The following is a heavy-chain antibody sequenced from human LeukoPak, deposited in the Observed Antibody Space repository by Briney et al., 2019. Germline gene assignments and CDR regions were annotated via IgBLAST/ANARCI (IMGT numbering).Heavy chain of an antibody. CDR3: ARDVAVAGTAGTNWFDP. J-gene: IGHJ5*02. D-gene: IGHD6-19*01. V-gene: IGHV3-48*01. Sequence: GGSLRLSCAASGFTFSTYNMNWVRQAPGRGLEWVSYISASSSTIYYAASVKGRFIISRDNAKSSLYLQMDSLRAEDTAVYYCARDVAVAGTAGTNWFDPWGQGTLVTVSS. CDR2: ISASSSTI. CDR1: GFTFSTYN.